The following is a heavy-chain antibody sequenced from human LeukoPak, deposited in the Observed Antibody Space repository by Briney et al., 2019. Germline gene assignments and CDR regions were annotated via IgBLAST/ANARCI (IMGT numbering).Heavy chain of an antibody. V-gene: IGHV4-59*01. D-gene: IGHD1-26*01. J-gene: IGHJ4*02. Sequence: SETLSPTCNVSGGPINNYYWGWLRQSPGKGLEWIASVYYSGSTDYNPPLKSRVTISLDKSKNHFSLSLTSVTAADTAVYYCAREWRGAVFDYWGQGTPVTVSS. CDR1: GGPINNYY. CDR3: AREWRGAVFDY. CDR2: VYYSGST.